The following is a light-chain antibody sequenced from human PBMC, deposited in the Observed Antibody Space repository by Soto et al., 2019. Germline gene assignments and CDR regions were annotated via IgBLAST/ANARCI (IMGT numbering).Light chain of an antibody. CDR3: QQNKNWSFP. V-gene: IGKV3-15*01. Sequence: EIVMTQSPVILSVSPGESATLSCRASQSVSTNLAWYQQKPGQAPRLLIYGSSIRATGIPARFSGSASGTEFTLTISSLQSEDFAVYYCQQNKNWSFPVGPGTKVDSK. J-gene: IGKJ3*01. CDR2: GSS. CDR1: QSVSTN.